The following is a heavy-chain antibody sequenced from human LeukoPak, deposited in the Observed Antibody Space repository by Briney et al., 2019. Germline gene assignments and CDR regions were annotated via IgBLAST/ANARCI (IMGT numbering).Heavy chain of an antibody. D-gene: IGHD3-22*01. J-gene: IGHJ3*02. CDR1: GFTFSSYG. CDR3: AKDLLVVVITGDHAFDI. V-gene: IGHV3-30*02. CDR2: IRYDGSNK. Sequence: GGSLRLSXAASGFTFSSYGMHWVRQAPGKGLEWVAFIRYDGSNKYYADSVKGRFTISRDNSKNTLYLQMNSLRAEDTAVYYCAKDLLVVVITGDHAFDIWGQGTMVTVSS.